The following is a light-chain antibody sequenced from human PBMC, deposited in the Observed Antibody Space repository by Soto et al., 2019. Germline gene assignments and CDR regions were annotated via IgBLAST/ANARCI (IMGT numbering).Light chain of an antibody. J-gene: IGKJ2*01. CDR3: QQYGTSPPFT. Sequence: IVLTQSPGTLSLSPGERDTLSCRARQSVSSTYLAWYQQKPGQAPRVLVYGASNRATGIPDRFSGSGSGTDFTLTISRLEPEDFAVYFCQQYGTSPPFTFGQGTK. CDR1: QSVSSTY. CDR2: GAS. V-gene: IGKV3-20*01.